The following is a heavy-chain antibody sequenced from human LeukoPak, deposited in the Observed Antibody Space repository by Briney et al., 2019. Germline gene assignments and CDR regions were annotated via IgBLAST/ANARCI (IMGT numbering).Heavy chain of an antibody. V-gene: IGHV3-21*01. J-gene: IGHJ4*02. Sequence: PGGSLRLSCAASGFTFSSYSMNWVRQAPGKGLEWVSSISSSSSYIYYADSVKDRFTISRDNAKNSLYLQMNSLRAEDTAVYYCARGYSSSPLGDYWGQGTLVTVSS. D-gene: IGHD6-6*01. CDR3: ARGYSSSPLGDY. CDR1: GFTFSSYS. CDR2: ISSSSSYI.